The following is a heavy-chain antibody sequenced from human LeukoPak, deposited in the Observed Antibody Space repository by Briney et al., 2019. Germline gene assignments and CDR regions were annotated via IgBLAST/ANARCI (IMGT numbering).Heavy chain of an antibody. CDR1: GGTFSSYA. Sequence: GASVKVSCKASGGTFSSYAISWVRQAPGQGLEWMGRIIPILGIANYAQKFQGRVTITADKSTSTAYMELSSLRSEDTAVYYCARRVTAIGYYYYGMDVWGQGTTVTVSS. D-gene: IGHD2-21*02. CDR3: ARRVTAIGYYYYGMDV. J-gene: IGHJ6*02. V-gene: IGHV1-69*04. CDR2: IIPILGIA.